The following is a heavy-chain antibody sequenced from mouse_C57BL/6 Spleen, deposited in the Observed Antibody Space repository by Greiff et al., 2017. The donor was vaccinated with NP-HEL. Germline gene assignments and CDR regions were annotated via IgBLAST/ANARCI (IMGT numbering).Heavy chain of an antibody. V-gene: IGHV3-5*01. D-gene: IGHD1-1*01. CDR2: IYYSGTI. CDR1: GISITTGNYR. CDR3: ARVPDGSSSYFDY. J-gene: IGHJ2*01. Sequence: VQLQQSGPGLVKPSQTVFLTCTVTGISITTGNYRWSWIRPFPGNKLEWIGYIYYSGTITYNPSLTSRTTITRDTPKNQFFLEMNSLTAEYTATYYCARVPDGSSSYFDYWGQGTTLTVAS.